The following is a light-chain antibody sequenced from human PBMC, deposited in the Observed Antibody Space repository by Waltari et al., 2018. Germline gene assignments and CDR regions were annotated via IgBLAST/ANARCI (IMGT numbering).Light chain of an antibody. CDR2: RNN. CDR1: SSHIGNNY. J-gene: IGLJ2*01. Sequence: QSVLTQPPSASGTPGKRVTISCSGSSSHIGNNYVYWYQQLQGTAPKLLIYRNNQRPSGVPDRFSGSKSGTSASLAISGLRSEDEADYYCAAWDDSLSGTGVFGGGTKLTVL. CDR3: AAWDDSLSGTGV. V-gene: IGLV1-47*01.